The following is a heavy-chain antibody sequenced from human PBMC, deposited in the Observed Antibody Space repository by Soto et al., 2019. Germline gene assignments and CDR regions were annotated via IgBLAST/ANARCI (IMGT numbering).Heavy chain of an antibody. CDR1: GFTFSSYS. V-gene: IGHV3-48*02. J-gene: IGHJ4*02. CDR3: ATTPGTPRDY. CDR2: ISSSSTI. D-gene: IGHD1-1*01. Sequence: PGGSLRLSCAASGFTFSSYSMNWVRQAPGKGLEWVSYISSSSTIYYADSVKGRFTISRDNAKNSLYLQMNSLRDEDTAVYYCATTPGTPRDYWGQGTLVTVSS.